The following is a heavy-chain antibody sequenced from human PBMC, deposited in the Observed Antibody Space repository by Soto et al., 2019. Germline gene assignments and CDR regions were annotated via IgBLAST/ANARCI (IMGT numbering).Heavy chain of an antibody. J-gene: IGHJ4*02. Sequence: GGSLRLSCAASGFTFSNYAMSWVRQAPGKGLEWVSAIGGSGDWTYYADSVKGRLIISRDNSKNTLSLQMVSLRAEDTAVYYCVKGGGTYWSDTSAYSASDYWAQGTLVTVSS. CDR3: VKGGGTYWSDTSAYSASDY. CDR2: IGGSGDWT. CDR1: GFTFSNYA. V-gene: IGHV3-23*01. D-gene: IGHD3-22*01.